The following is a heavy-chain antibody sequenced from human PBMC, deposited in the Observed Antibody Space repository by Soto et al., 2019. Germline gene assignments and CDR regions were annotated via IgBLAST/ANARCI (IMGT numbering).Heavy chain of an antibody. V-gene: IGHV4-4*07. D-gene: IGHD3-10*01. CDR2: VYSSGTT. CDR3: ARDIGSYAYGEGY. J-gene: IGHJ4*02. CDR1: GGSINSYW. Sequence: SETLSLTXSVSGGSINSYWWSWIRQPAGKGLEWIGRVYSSGTTDYNPSLNSRATLSVETSKNQFSLKLSSVTAADTAVDYCARDIGSYAYGEGYWGQGIQVTVSS.